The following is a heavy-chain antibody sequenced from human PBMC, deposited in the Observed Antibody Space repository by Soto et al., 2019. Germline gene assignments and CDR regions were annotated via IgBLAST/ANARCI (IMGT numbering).Heavy chain of an antibody. Sequence: PSETLSLTCAVSGGSISSSNWWSWVRQPPGRGLEWIGEIYHSGSTNYNPSRKSRVTISVDKSKNQFSLKLSPVTAADTAVYYRARGQGTRENWFDPWGQGXLVNVYS. J-gene: IGHJ5*02. CDR2: IYHSGST. CDR1: GGSISSSNW. CDR3: ARGQGTRENWFDP. D-gene: IGHD3-10*01. V-gene: IGHV4-4*02.